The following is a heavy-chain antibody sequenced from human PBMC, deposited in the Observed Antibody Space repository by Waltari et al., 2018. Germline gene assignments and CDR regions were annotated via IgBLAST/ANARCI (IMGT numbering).Heavy chain of an antibody. D-gene: IGHD6-19*01. CDR3: ARHVGVAVHFDY. J-gene: IGHJ4*02. CDR2: IDYSGRT. Sequence: QLQLQESGPGLVKPSETLSLTCTVSGGSISSSSYYWGWIRQPPGKGLEWIGSIDYSGRTYYNPSLKSRVTISVDTSKNQFSLKLSSVTAADTAVYYCARHVGVAVHFDYWGQGTLVTVSS. CDR1: GGSISSSSYY. V-gene: IGHV4-39*01.